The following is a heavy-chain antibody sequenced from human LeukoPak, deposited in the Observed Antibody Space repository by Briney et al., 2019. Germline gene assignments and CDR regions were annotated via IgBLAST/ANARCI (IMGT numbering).Heavy chain of an antibody. D-gene: IGHD1-26*01. CDR1: GFTFSSYW. CDR2: INSDGSST. J-gene: IGHJ3*02. Sequence: GGSLRLSCAASGFTFSSYWMHWVRQAPGKGLVWVSRINSDGSSTSYADSVKGRFTISRDNAKNTLYLQMNSLRAEDTAVYYCARGGVGDAFDIWGQGTMVTVSS. V-gene: IGHV3-74*01. CDR3: ARGGVGDAFDI.